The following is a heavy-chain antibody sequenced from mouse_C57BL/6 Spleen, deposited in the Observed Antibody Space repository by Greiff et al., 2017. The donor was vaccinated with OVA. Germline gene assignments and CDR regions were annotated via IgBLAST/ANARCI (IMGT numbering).Heavy chain of an antibody. Sequence: EVKLMESGPELVKPGASVKMSCKASGYTFTDYNMHWVKQSHGKSLEWIGYINPNNGGTSYNQKFKGKATLTVNKSSSTAYMELRSLTSEDSAVYYCAPANWDMAYWGQGTLVTVSA. CDR1: GYTFTDYN. D-gene: IGHD4-1*01. V-gene: IGHV1-22*01. CDR2: INPNNGGT. CDR3: APANWDMAY. J-gene: IGHJ3*01.